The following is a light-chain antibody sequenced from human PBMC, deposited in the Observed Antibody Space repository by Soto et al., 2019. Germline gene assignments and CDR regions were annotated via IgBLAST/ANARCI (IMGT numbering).Light chain of an antibody. CDR1: SSDIGKNF. J-gene: IGLJ2*01. CDR3: GTWDSSRVAGV. CDR2: GNN. Sequence: QSVLTQPPSVSAAPGQEVTISCSGISSDIGKNFLSWYQQLPGAAPKLLIYGNNNRPSGIPDRFSGSKSGTSATLGITGLQTADEADYYCGTWDSSRVAGVFGGGTKLTVL. V-gene: IGLV1-51*02.